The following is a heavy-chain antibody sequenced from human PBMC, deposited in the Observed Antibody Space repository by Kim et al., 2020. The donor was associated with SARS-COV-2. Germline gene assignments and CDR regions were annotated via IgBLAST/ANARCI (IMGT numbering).Heavy chain of an antibody. J-gene: IGHJ4*02. CDR3: AKGALGWLALFDY. V-gene: IGHV3-9*01. CDR1: GFTFDDYA. CDR2: ISWNSGSI. Sequence: GGSLRLSCAASGFTFDDYAMHWVRQAPGKGLEWVSGISWNSGSIGYADSVKGRFTISRDNAKNSLYLQMNSLRAEDTALYYCAKGALGWLALFDYLGQGTLVTVSS. D-gene: IGHD6-19*01.